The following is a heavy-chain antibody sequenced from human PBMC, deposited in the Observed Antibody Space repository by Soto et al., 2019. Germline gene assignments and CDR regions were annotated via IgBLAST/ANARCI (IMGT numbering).Heavy chain of an antibody. V-gene: IGHV4-34*01. CDR2: INHSGST. D-gene: IGHD2-2*01. J-gene: IGHJ6*02. CDR1: GGSFSGYY. Sequence: SETLSLTCAVYGGSFSGYYCSWIRQPPGKGLEWIGEINHSGSTNYSPSLKSRVTISVDTSKNQFSLKLSSVTAADTAVYYCARGRRYCSSTSCLTYYYYGMDVWGQGTTVTVSS. CDR3: ARGRRYCSSTSCLTYYYYGMDV.